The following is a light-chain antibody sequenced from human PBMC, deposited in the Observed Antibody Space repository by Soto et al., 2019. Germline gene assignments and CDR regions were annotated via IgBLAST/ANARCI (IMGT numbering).Light chain of an antibody. Sequence: DIQMTQSPSSVSASVGDRVTITCRASQGISIWLAWYQHKPGKAPKLLIYAASSLKTGVPSRIRGSGSGREFTLTISSLQPEDFATYYCQQANSFPVTFGGGTKVEIK. CDR2: AAS. J-gene: IGKJ4*01. CDR1: QGISIW. CDR3: QQANSFPVT. V-gene: IGKV1-12*01.